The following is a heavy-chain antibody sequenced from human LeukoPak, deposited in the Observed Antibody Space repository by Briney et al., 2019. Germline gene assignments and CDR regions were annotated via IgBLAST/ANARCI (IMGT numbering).Heavy chain of an antibody. D-gene: IGHD1-26*01. CDR1: GFTVSSNY. CDR2: IYSGGST. J-gene: IGHJ4*02. V-gene: IGHV3-53*01. Sequence: TGGSLRLSCAASGFTVSSNYMNWVRQAPGKGLEWVSVIYSGGSTYYADSVKGRFTISRDNSKNTVFLQMNSLRGEDTAVYYCARAWPKGGFYFDNWGQGTLVTVSS. CDR3: ARAWPKGGFYFDN.